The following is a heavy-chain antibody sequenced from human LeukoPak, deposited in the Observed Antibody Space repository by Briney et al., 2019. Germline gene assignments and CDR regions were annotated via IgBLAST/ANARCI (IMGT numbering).Heavy chain of an antibody. CDR3: AKDTIYDSSGSVFH. CDR2: ISWNSGSI. V-gene: IGHV3-9*01. Sequence: GGSLRLSCAASGFTFDDYAMHWVRQAPGKGLEWVSGISWNSGSIGYADSVKDRFTISRDNAKNSLYLQMNSLRAEDTALYYCAKDTIYDSSGSVFHWGQGTLVTVSS. J-gene: IGHJ4*02. D-gene: IGHD3-22*01. CDR1: GFTFDDYA.